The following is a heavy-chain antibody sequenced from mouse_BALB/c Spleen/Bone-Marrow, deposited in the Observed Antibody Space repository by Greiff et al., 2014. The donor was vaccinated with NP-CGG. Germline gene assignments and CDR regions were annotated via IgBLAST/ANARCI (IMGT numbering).Heavy chain of an antibody. CDR3: SRSLYGYTATFDY. V-gene: IGHV14-3*02. CDR1: GFTFKDTY. D-gene: IGHD1-2*01. J-gene: IGHJ2*02. CDR2: IDPANGNT. Sequence: EVMLVESGAELVKPGASVKLSCTASGFTFKDTYMHWVKQRPEQGLEWIGRIDPANGNTKYDPKFQGKATVTADTSSNTAYLQLSSLTSEDTAVYYCSRSLYGYTATFDYWGQGTSLTVSS.